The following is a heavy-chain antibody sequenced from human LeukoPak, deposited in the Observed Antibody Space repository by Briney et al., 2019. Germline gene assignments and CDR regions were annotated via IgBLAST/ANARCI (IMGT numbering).Heavy chain of an antibody. D-gene: IGHD3-22*01. V-gene: IGHV3-30*02. Sequence: GGSLRLSCAASGFTFSSYGMHWVRQVPGKGLEWVAFIRYDGSNKYYADSVKGRFTISRDNSKNTLYLQMNSLRAEDTAVYYCAKDRKTYYYDSSGFIFDYWGQGTLVTVSS. CDR1: GFTFSSYG. CDR3: AKDRKTYYYDSSGFIFDY. J-gene: IGHJ4*02. CDR2: IRYDGSNK.